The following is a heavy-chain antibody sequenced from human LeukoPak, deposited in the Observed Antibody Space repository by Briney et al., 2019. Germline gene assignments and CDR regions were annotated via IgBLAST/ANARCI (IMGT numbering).Heavy chain of an antibody. Sequence: PSETLSLTCTVSGGSISSSSYHWGWIRQPPGKGLEWIGSIYYSGSTYYNPSLKRRVTISVDTSKNQFSLELSSVTAAATAVYYCARLPNLWQLVLEAFDIWGKGTIVTVSS. J-gene: IGHJ3*02. V-gene: IGHV4-39*01. CDR1: GGSISSSSYH. D-gene: IGHD6-13*01. CDR3: ARLPNLWQLVLEAFDI. CDR2: IYYSGST.